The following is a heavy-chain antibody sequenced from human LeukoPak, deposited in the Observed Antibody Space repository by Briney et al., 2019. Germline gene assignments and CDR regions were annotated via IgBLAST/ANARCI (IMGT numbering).Heavy chain of an antibody. Sequence: GGSLRLSCAASGFTFSSYAMHWVRQAPGKGLEWVAVISYDGSNKYYADSVKGRFTISRDNSKNTLYLQMNSLRAEDTAVYYCARPFCSSTSCYLNDDSYYYGMDVWGQGTTVTVSS. V-gene: IGHV3-30-3*01. CDR1: GFTFSSYA. D-gene: IGHD2-2*01. CDR2: ISYDGSNK. CDR3: ARPFCSSTSCYLNDDSYYYGMDV. J-gene: IGHJ6*02.